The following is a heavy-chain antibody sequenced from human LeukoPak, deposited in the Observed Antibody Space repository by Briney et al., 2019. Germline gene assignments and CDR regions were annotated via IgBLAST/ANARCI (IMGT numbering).Heavy chain of an antibody. J-gene: IGHJ4*02. CDR1: GGSISSYY. Sequence: SETLSLTCTVSGGSISSYYWSWIRQPPGKGLERIGEINHSGSTNYNPSLKSRVTISVDTSKNQFSLKLSSVTAADTAVYYCARVQPPDYYGSGSYHTDYWGQGTLVTVSS. CDR3: ARVQPPDYYGSGSYHTDY. D-gene: IGHD3-10*01. CDR2: INHSGST. V-gene: IGHV4-34*01.